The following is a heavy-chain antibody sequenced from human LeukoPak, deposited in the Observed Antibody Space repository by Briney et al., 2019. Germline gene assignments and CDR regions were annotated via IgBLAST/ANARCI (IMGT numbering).Heavy chain of an antibody. V-gene: IGHV1-18*01. CDR1: GYTFTSYG. CDR3: ARDRGSAIVVVPAAIHNWFDP. D-gene: IGHD2-2*02. Sequence: ASVKVSCKASGYTFTSYGISWVRQAPGQGLEWMGWISAYNGNTNYAQKLQGRVTMTTDTSTSTAYMELRSLRSEDTAVYYCARDRGSAIVVVPAAIHNWFDPWGQGTLVTVSS. CDR2: ISAYNGNT. J-gene: IGHJ5*02.